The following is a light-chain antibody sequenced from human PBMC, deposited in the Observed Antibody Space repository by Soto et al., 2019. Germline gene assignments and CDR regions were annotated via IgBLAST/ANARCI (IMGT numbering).Light chain of an antibody. CDR2: EVS. Sequence: QSVLTQPASVSGSPGQSITISCTGTSSDVGGYNYVSWYQHHPGKAPKLMIYEVSNQPSGVSNRFSGSKSGNTASLTISGLQAEDEADYYCSSYTSSNTLWVFGGGTQLTVL. J-gene: IGLJ3*02. CDR3: SSYTSSNTLWV. V-gene: IGLV2-14*01. CDR1: SSDVGGYNY.